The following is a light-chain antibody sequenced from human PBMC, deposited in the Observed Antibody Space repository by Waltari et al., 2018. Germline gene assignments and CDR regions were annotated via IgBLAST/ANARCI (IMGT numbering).Light chain of an antibody. Sequence: DIQMTQSPSSLSASVGDRVIFTCRASQGIGNDLGWYQQKRGKVPQRLIYEASTLQSGVPSRFSGSGSGTEFTLTISSLQPEDFATFYCLQYNTYPWTFGQGTKVEVK. CDR3: LQYNTYPWT. CDR1: QGIGND. CDR2: EAS. V-gene: IGKV1-17*01. J-gene: IGKJ1*01.